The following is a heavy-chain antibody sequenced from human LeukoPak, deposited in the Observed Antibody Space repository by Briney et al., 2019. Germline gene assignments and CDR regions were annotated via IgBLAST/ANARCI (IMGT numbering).Heavy chain of an antibody. CDR2: ISSSSSYI. CDR3: ARGGSSTTVKFDP. D-gene: IGHD6-13*01. J-gene: IGHJ5*02. V-gene: IGHV3-21*01. Sequence: PGGSLRLSCAASGFTFSTYNMNWVRQAPGKGLEWVSSISSSSSYIYYADSVKGRFTISRDNAKNSLYLQMNSLRAEDTAVYYCARGGSSTTVKFDPWGQGTLVTVSS. CDR1: GFTFSTYN.